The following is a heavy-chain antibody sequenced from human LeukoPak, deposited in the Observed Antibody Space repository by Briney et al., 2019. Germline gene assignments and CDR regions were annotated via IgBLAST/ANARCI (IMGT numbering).Heavy chain of an antibody. CDR2: INQDGSEK. D-gene: IGHD7-27*01. CDR3: AGNWGYAFDI. V-gene: IGHV3-7*01. Sequence: GGSLRLSCAASGFTFSIYWMSWVRQAPGKGLEWVANINQDGSEKNYVDSVKGRFTISRDNAKNSLYLQMNSLRAEDTAVYYCAGNWGYAFDIWGQGTMVTVSS. CDR1: GFTFSIYW. J-gene: IGHJ3*02.